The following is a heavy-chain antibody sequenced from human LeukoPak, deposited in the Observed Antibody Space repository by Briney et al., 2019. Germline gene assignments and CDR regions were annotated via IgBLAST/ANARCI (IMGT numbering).Heavy chain of an antibody. J-gene: IGHJ3*02. CDR1: GFTFSSYA. CDR3: ARDGQLAAGPDAFDI. V-gene: IGHV3-64*01. CDR2: ISSNGGST. Sequence: PGGSLRLSCAASGFTFSSYAMHWVRQAPGKGLEYVSAISSNGGSTYYANSVKGRFTISRDNSKNTLYLQMGSLRAEDMAVYYCARDGQLAAGPDAFDIWGQGTMVTVSS. D-gene: IGHD6-6*01.